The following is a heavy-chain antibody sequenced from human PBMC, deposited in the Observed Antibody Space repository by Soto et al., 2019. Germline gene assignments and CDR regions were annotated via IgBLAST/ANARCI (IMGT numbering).Heavy chain of an antibody. J-gene: IGHJ6*02. CDR3: ATSPSPFDDYYYGMDV. CDR1: GGSISSGDYY. Sequence: QVQLQESGPGLVKPSQTLSLTCTVSGGSISSGDYYWSWIRQPPGKGLEWIGYIYYSGSTYYNPSLKSRVTISVDTSKNQFSLKLSSVTAADTAVYYCATSPSPFDDYYYGMDVWGQGTTVTVSS. V-gene: IGHV4-30-4*01. CDR2: IYYSGST. D-gene: IGHD2-2*01.